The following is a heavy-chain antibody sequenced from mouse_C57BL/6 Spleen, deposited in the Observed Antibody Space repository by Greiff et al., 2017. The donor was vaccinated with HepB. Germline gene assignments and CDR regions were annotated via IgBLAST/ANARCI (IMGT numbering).Heavy chain of an antibody. CDR2: IYPGDGDT. Sequence: VKLQESGPELVKPGASVKISCKASGYAFSSSWMNWVKQRPGKGLEWIGRIYPGDGDTNYNGKFKGKATLTADKSSSTAYMQLSSLTSEDSAVYFCARRDDYVLFAYWGQGTLVTVSA. J-gene: IGHJ3*01. CDR1: GYAFSSSW. D-gene: IGHD2-4*01. CDR3: ARRDDYVLFAY. V-gene: IGHV1-82*01.